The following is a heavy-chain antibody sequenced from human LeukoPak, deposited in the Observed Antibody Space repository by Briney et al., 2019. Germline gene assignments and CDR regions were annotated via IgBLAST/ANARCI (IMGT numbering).Heavy chain of an antibody. J-gene: IGHJ1*01. CDR1: GFTFSSYW. Sequence: PGGSLRLSCAASGFTFSSYWMSWVRQAPGKGLEWVANIKQDGSEKYYVDSVKGRFTISRDNAKNSLYLQMNSLRAEDTAVYYCARAGVGWRLVYFQHWGQGTLVTVSS. CDR3: ARAGVGWRLVYFQH. D-gene: IGHD2-21*02. CDR2: IKQDGSEK. V-gene: IGHV3-7*01.